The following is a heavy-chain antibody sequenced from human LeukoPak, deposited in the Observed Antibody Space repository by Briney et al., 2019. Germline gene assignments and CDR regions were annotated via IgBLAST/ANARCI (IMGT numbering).Heavy chain of an antibody. J-gene: IGHJ4*01. CDR2: VSAYNGNT. V-gene: IGHV1-18*01. CDR1: GYPFDNFG. CDR3: ARDRVGGDLTGVSLY. Sequence: ASVKVSCKASGYPFDNFGLTWVRQAPGQGLEWMGWVSAYNGNTHYAQKFRGRLTLTTETSTSTAYLQLRSLKSDDTAVYYCARDRVGGDLTGVSLYWGQGTLVTVSS. D-gene: IGHD4-17*01.